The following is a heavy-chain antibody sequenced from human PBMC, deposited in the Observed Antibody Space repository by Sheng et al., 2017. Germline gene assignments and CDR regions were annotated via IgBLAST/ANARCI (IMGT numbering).Heavy chain of an antibody. CDR3: IRGPPXN. V-gene: IGHV3-72*01. CDR2: SRNKANSYIP. J-gene: IGHJ4*02. CDR1: GFTLSDHH. Sequence: EVHLVESGGDLVRPGGSLRLSCAVSGFTLSDHHMDWVRQAPGKGLEWVARSRNKANSYIPEYAASVKGRFTTSRDDSKNTLYLQMNSLTTEDTAVYYCIRGPPXNWGQGTLVTVSS.